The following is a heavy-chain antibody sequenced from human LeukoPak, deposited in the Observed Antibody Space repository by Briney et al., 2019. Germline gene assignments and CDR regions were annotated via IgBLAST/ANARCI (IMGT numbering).Heavy chain of an antibody. CDR2: IYHSGST. CDR1: GYFISSGYY. Sequence: PSETLSLTCDVSGYFISSGYYWGWIRQPPGKGLEWVGSIYHSGSTYYNPSLKSRVTISVDTSKNQFSLKLSSVTAADTAVYYCARIIGYCSSGSSSYYYYYYMDIWGKGTTVTVSS. J-gene: IGHJ6*03. CDR3: ARIIGYCSSGSSSYYYYYYMDI. D-gene: IGHD2-15*01. V-gene: IGHV4-38-2*01.